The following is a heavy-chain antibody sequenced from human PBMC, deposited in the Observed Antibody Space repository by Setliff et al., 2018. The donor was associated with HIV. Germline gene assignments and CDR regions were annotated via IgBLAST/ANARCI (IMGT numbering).Heavy chain of an antibody. CDR3: ALRGYYYDSSGYYC. J-gene: IGHJ4*02. CDR1: GYTFSTYG. V-gene: IGHV1-18*01. Sequence: ASVKVSCKASGYTFSTYGINWVRQVPGQGLEWMGWISTYNDNTNYAQNFQGRVTITADESTSTANMELSSLRSEDTAVYFCALRGYYYDSSGYYCWGQGTVVTVSS. CDR2: ISTYNDNT. D-gene: IGHD3-22*01.